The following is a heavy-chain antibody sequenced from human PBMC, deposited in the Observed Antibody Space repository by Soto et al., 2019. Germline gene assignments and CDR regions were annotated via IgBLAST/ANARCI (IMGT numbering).Heavy chain of an antibody. J-gene: IGHJ4*02. V-gene: IGHV3-33*01. CDR3: ARELTTVISRHFDY. CDR2: IWYDGSNK. CDR1: GFTFSSYG. D-gene: IGHD4-17*01. Sequence: GGSLRLSCAASGFTFSSYGMHWVRQAPGKGLEWVAVIWYDGSNKYYADSVKGRFTISSDNSKNTLYLQMNSLRAEDTAVYYCARELTTVISRHFDYWGQGTLVTVSS.